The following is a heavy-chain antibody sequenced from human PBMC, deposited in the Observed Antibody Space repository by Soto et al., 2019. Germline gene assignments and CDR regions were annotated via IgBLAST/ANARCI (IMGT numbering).Heavy chain of an antibody. Sequence: QVQLQESGPGLVKPSQTLSLTCTVSGGSISSGGYYWNWIRQHPGKGLEWIGYIYNSGNTYYNPSLKSRVAISIDRSENQFSLKLTSVTAADTAVYYCSKGACSSTACYEFGSWGQGTLVTVSS. V-gene: IGHV4-31*03. CDR1: GGSISSGGYY. CDR3: SKGACSSTACYEFGS. CDR2: IYNSGNT. D-gene: IGHD2-2*01. J-gene: IGHJ5*01.